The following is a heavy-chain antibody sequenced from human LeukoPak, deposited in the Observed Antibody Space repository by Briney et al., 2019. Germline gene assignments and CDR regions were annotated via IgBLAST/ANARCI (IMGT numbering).Heavy chain of an antibody. CDR2: ISPDGSTT. CDR1: GLTFSSYW. J-gene: IGHJ4*02. Sequence: GGSLRLSCAASGLTFSSYWMHWVRQAPGKGLVWVSRISPDGSTTGHADSVKGRFTTSRDNAKNTLFLQMNSLRAEDTAVYYCTRDFDFSSAIWGQGTLVTVSS. CDR3: TRDFDFSSAI. D-gene: IGHD3-3*01. V-gene: IGHV3-74*01.